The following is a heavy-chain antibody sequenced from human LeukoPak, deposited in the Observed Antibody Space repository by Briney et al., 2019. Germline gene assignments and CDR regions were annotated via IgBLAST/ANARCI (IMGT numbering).Heavy chain of an antibody. CDR1: GGSISSGGYY. J-gene: IGHJ4*02. CDR2: IYYSGST. CDR3: ARGFYSSGYFDY. V-gene: IGHV4-31*03. D-gene: IGHD3-22*01. Sequence: SETLSLTCTVSGGSISSGGYYWSWIRQHPGKGLEWIGYIYYSGSTYYNPSLRSRVTMSVDTSKNQFSLKLNSVTAADTAVYYCARGFYSSGYFDYWGQGTLVTVSS.